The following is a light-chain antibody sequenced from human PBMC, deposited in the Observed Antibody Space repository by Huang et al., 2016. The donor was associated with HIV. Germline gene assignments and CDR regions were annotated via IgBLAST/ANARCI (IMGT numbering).Light chain of an antibody. CDR2: WAS. Sequence: DIVMTQSPDSLAVSLGGRATINCKSSQSVLYSSNNKNYLAWYQQKPGQSPKLLIYWASTRESGVPDRFSGSGSGTDFTLTISSLQAEDVAVYYCQQYYSTLTFGGGTKVEIK. CDR1: QSVLYSSNNKNY. CDR3: QQYYSTLT. V-gene: IGKV4-1*01. J-gene: IGKJ4*01.